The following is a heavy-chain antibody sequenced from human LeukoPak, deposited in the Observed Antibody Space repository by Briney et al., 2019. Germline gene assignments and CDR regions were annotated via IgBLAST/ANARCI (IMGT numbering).Heavy chain of an antibody. J-gene: IGHJ4*02. Sequence: ASVKVSCKVSGYTLTELSMHWVRQAPGKGLEWMGGFDPEDGETIYAQKFQGRVTMTEDTSTDTACMELSSLRSEDTAVYYCATGHLYSSSWHDYWGQGTLVTVSS. CDR3: ATGHLYSSSWHDY. V-gene: IGHV1-24*01. CDR2: FDPEDGET. CDR1: GYTLTELS. D-gene: IGHD6-13*01.